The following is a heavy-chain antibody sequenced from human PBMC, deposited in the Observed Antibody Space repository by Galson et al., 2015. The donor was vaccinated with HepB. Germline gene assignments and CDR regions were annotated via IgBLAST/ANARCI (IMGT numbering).Heavy chain of an antibody. CDR2: VSSDGSST. J-gene: IGHJ4*02. D-gene: IGHD4/OR15-4a*01. CDR1: GFTFSDYW. V-gene: IGHV3-74*01. Sequence: LRLSCAASGFTFSDYWMHWVRQAPGKGLVWVSDVSSDGSSTSYADSVEARFIISRDNAKNTLFLQMNSLRAEDTAVYYCARQRSDYASFYFDYWGQGTPITVSS. CDR3: ARQRSDYASFYFDY.